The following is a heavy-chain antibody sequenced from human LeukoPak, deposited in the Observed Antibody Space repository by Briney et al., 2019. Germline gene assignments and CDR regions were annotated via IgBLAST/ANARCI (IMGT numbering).Heavy chain of an antibody. CDR1: GFTFSSYG. V-gene: IGHV3-30*02. D-gene: IGHD4-23*01. CDR2: IRYDGSNK. CDR3: AKVGGYGGGDYYYYYMDV. J-gene: IGHJ6*03. Sequence: GGSLRLSCAASGFTFSSYGMHWVRQAPGKGLEWVAFIRYDGSNKYYADSVKGRFTISRDNSKNTLYLQMNSLRAEDTAVYYCAKVGGYGGGDYYYYYMDVWGKGTTVTVSS.